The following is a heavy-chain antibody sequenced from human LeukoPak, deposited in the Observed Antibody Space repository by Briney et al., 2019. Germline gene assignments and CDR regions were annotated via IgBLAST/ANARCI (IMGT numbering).Heavy chain of an antibody. CDR3: ARHQNYGSGRNYYYYMDV. J-gene: IGHJ6*03. D-gene: IGHD3-10*01. CDR2: IYYSGST. V-gene: IGHV4-59*08. CDR1: GGSISSYY. Sequence: PSETLSLTCTGSGGSISSYYWSWIRQPPGKGLEWIGYIYYSGSTNYNPSLKSRVTISVDTSKNQFSLKLSSVTAADTAVYYCARHQNYGSGRNYYYYMDVWGKGTTVTISS.